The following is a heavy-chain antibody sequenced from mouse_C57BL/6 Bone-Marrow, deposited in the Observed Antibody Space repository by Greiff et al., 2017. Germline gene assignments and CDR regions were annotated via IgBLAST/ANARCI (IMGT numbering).Heavy chain of an antibody. Sequence: EVQLVQSGGGLVQPGGSLKLSCAASGFTFSDYGMAWVRQTPRKGPEWVAFISNLAYSIYYADTVTGRFTISRENAKNTLYLEMSSLRSEDTAMYYCARRGIYDGYFLFDYWGQGTTLTVSS. CDR3: ARRGIYDGYFLFDY. D-gene: IGHD2-3*01. CDR1: GFTFSDYG. V-gene: IGHV5-15*01. J-gene: IGHJ2*01. CDR2: ISNLAYSI.